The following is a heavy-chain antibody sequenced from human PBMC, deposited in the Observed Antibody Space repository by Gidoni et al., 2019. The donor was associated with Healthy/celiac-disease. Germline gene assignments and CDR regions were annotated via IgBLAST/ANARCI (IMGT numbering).Heavy chain of an antibody. J-gene: IGHJ4*02. Sequence: QVQLQQWGAGLLKPSETLSLTCAVYGGSFSGYYWRWIRQPPGKGLEWIGEINHSGSTNYNPSLKSRVTISVDTSKNQFSLKLSSVTAADTAVYYCARGILGNYDFWSGTRNGYFDYWGQGTLVTVSS. CDR3: ARGILGNYDFWSGTRNGYFDY. CDR2: INHSGST. CDR1: GGSFSGYY. V-gene: IGHV4-34*01. D-gene: IGHD3-3*01.